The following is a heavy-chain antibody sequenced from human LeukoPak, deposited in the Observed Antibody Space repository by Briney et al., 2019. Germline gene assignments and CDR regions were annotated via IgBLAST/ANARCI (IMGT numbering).Heavy chain of an antibody. V-gene: IGHV3-7*03. CDR1: GSTFSSYW. Sequence: GGSLRLSCAASGSTFSSYWMSWVRQAPGKGLEWVANIKQDGSEKYYVDSVKGRFTISRDNSKNTLYLQMNSLRAEDTAVYYCAKGAYGDYRGDNWFDPWGQGTLVTVSS. D-gene: IGHD4-17*01. J-gene: IGHJ5*02. CDR2: IKQDGSEK. CDR3: AKGAYGDYRGDNWFDP.